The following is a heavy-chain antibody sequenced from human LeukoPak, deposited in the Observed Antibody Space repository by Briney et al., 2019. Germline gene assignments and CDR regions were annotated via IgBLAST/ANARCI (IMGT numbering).Heavy chain of an antibody. CDR3: ARVGMLRGQFYYYYGMDV. D-gene: IGHD3-10*01. V-gene: IGHV1-18*01. J-gene: IGHJ6*02. CDR1: GYTFTSYG. Sequence: ASVKVSCKASGYTFTSYGINWLRQASGQGLEWMGWISPYNGNTNHVQKLQGRVTMTTDTSTSTAYMELRSLRSDDTAVFYCARVGMLRGQFYYYYGMDVWGQGTTVTVSS. CDR2: ISPYNGNT.